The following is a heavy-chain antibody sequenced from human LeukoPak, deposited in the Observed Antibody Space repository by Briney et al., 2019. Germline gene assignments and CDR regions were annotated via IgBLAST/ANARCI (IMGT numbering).Heavy chain of an antibody. V-gene: IGHV1-24*01. CDR1: GYTLTELS. CDR3: AKVGFLESPEYHYYMDV. J-gene: IGHJ6*03. Sequence: ASVKVSCKVSGYTLTELSMHWVRQAPGKGLEWMGGFDPEDGETIYAQKFQGRVTMTEDTSTDTAYMELSSLRPEDTAVYYCAKVGFLESPEYHYYMDVWGKGTTVTVSS. D-gene: IGHD3-3*01. CDR2: FDPEDGET.